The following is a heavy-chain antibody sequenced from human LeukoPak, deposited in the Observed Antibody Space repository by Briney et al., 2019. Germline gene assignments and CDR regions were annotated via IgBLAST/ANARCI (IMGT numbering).Heavy chain of an antibody. Sequence: GGSLRLSCAASGFTFSSYAMSWVLQAPGKGLKWVSAISGSGGSTYYADSVKGRFTISRDNSKNTLYLQMNSLRAEDTAVYYCALLGRELTLDYWGQGTLVTVSS. D-gene: IGHD1-26*01. J-gene: IGHJ4*02. CDR2: ISGSGGST. CDR3: ALLGRELTLDY. CDR1: GFTFSSYA. V-gene: IGHV3-23*01.